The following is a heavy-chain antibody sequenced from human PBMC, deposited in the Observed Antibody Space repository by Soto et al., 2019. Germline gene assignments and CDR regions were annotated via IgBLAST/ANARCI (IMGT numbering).Heavy chain of an antibody. CDR1: GGTFSSYA. Sequence: GASVKVSCKASGGTFSSYAISWVRQAPGQGLEWMGGIIPIFGTANYAQKFQGRVTITADESTSTAYMELSSLRSEDTAVYYCACCNIRWQDYNSCGMDVWGQGTMVTVSS. D-gene: IGHD1-20*01. CDR3: ACCNIRWQDYNSCGMDV. V-gene: IGHV1-69*13. CDR2: IIPIFGTA. J-gene: IGHJ6*02.